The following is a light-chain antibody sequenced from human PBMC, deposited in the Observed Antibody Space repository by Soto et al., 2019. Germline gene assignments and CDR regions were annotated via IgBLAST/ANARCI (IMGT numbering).Light chain of an antibody. V-gene: IGLV2-8*01. Sequence: QSALTQPPSASGSPGQSVTISCTGTSSDIGGYNYVSWYQQHPGKAPKVMIYDVNKRPSGVHDRFSGSKSGNTASLTVSGLQAEDEADYYCSSHAGNNNPFVFGTGTKVTVL. CDR3: SSHAGNNNPFV. CDR1: SSDIGGYNY. J-gene: IGLJ1*01. CDR2: DVN.